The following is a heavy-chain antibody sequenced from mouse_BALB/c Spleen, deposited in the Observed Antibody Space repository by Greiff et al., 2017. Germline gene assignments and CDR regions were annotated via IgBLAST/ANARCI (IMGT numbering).Heavy chain of an antibody. CDR1: GFTFSSYG. J-gene: IGHJ1*01. CDR2: ISSGGSYT. V-gene: IGHV5-6*01. CDR3: ARQGDYGYFDV. Sequence: EVKVVESGGDLVKPGGSLKLSCAASGFTFSSYGMSWVRQTPDKRLEWVATISSGGSYTYYPDSVKGRFTISRDNAKNTLYLQMSSLKSEDTAMYYCARQGDYGYFDVWGAGTTVTVSS.